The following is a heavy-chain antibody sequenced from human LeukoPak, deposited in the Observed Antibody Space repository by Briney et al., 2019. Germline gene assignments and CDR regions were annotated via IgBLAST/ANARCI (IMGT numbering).Heavy chain of an antibody. CDR2: INHSGST. Sequence: PSETLCLTCAVYGGSFSGYYWSWIRQPPGKGLEWIGEINHSGSTNYNPSLKSRVTISVDTSKNQFSLKLSSVTAADTAVYYCARGGSLDYDLNWFDPWGQGTLVTVSS. J-gene: IGHJ5*02. CDR3: ARGGSLDYDLNWFDP. V-gene: IGHV4-34*01. D-gene: IGHD3-3*01. CDR1: GGSFSGYY.